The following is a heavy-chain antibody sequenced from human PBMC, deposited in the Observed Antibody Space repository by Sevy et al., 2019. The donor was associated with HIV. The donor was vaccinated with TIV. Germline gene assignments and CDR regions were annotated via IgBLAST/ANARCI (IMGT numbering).Heavy chain of an antibody. CDR1: GDSISGYY. V-gene: IGHV4-59*01. CDR2: LYYSGRT. Sequence: SETLSLTCTVSGDSISGYYWNWIRQPPGKGLEWIGYLYYSGRTNYNPSLKSRVTISLDTSKNQFSLKLTSLTAADTAVYYCARGAPNYYYGMDVWGQGTTVTVSS. D-gene: IGHD3-16*01. CDR3: ARGAPNYYYGMDV. J-gene: IGHJ6*02.